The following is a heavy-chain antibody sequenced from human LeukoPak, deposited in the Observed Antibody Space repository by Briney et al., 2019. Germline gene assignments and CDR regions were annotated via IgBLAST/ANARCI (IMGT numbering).Heavy chain of an antibody. CDR1: GFTLSSYS. J-gene: IGHJ4*02. D-gene: IGHD6-13*01. V-gene: IGHV3-21*01. Sequence: GGSLRLSCAASGFTLSSYSMNWVRQAAGKGLECVSSISSCSSSIYYADSVKGRFIISRDHAKNSLYLQMNSLRAEDTAVYYCARTATDTGEFDYGGQGTLVTVSS. CDR3: ARTATDTGEFDY. CDR2: ISSCSSSI.